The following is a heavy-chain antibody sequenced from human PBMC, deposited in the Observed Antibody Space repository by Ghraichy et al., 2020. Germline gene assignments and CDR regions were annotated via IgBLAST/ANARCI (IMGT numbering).Heavy chain of an antibody. CDR3: ASQYYYDSSGYYYGY. J-gene: IGHJ4*02. Sequence: SETLSLTCTVSGGSISSSSYYWGWIRQPPGKGLEWIGSIYYSGSTYYNPSLKSRVTISVDTSKNQFSLKLSSVTAADTAVYYCASQYYYDSSGYYYGYWGQGTLVTVSS. CDR2: IYYSGST. D-gene: IGHD3-22*01. V-gene: IGHV4-39*01. CDR1: GGSISSSSYY.